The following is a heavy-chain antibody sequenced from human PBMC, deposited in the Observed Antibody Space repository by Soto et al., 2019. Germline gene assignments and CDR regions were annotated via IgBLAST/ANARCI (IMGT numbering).Heavy chain of an antibody. D-gene: IGHD6-13*01. CDR2: INPSGGST. J-gene: IGHJ4*02. CDR1: GYTFTSYY. CDR3: GRDRSIAADGRWSFDY. Sequence: ASVKVSCKASGYTFTSYYMHWVRQAPGQGLEWMGIINPSGGSTSYAQKFQGRVTMTRDTSTSTVYMELSSLRSEDTAVYYWGRDRSIAADGRWSFDYWGQGTMVTVSS. V-gene: IGHV1-46*01.